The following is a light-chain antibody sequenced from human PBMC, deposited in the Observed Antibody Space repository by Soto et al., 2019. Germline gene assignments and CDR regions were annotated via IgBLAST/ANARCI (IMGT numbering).Light chain of an antibody. CDR3: QQFSTYPHV. CDR1: QTLGTN. Sequence: MGQAPGGVCVYMAVVAISSYRASQTLGTNLAWYQQKPGQAPRLFIYGASTRATGIPDRFSGSESGTEFTLTISSLQSEDFAIYYCQQFSTYPHVFGQGTRLEI. CDR2: GAS. V-gene: IGKV3D-15*01. J-gene: IGKJ5*01.